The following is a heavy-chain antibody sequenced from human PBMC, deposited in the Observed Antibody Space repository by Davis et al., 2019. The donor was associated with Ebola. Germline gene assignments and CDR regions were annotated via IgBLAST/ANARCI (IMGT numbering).Heavy chain of an antibody. V-gene: IGHV1-18*01. D-gene: IGHD3-22*01. J-gene: IGHJ4*02. Sequence: ASVKVSCKASGYTFTSYGISWVRQAPGQGLEWMGWISAYNGNTNYAQKLQGRVTMTTDTSTSTAYMELSSLRAEDTAVYYCAKDRPYDSSGMGYWGQGTLVTVSS. CDR3: AKDRPYDSSGMGY. CDR1: GYTFTSYG. CDR2: ISAYNGNT.